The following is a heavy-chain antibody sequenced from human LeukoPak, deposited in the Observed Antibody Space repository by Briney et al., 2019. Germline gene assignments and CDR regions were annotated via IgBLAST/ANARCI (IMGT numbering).Heavy chain of an antibody. D-gene: IGHD3-9*01. CDR3: HGGEYYDILTGYYTRDYYYYMDV. Sequence: GGSLRLPCAASGFILSKYWMTWVRHAPGKGREWVANIQQDGREKYYVDSVKGRFTISRDNAKHALYLQMNSLRAEDTAVYYCHGGEYYDILTGYYTRDYYYYMDVWGKGTTVTVSS. CDR1: GFILSKYW. V-gene: IGHV3-7*01. J-gene: IGHJ6*03. CDR2: IQQDGREK.